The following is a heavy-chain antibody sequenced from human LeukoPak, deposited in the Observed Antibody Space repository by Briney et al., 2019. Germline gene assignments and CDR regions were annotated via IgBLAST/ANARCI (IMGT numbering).Heavy chain of an antibody. Sequence: VASVKVSRTASGYTFTSYGISWVRQAPGQGLEWMGWISAYNGNTNYAQKLQGRVTMTTDTSTSTAYMELRSLRSDDTAVYYCARSYCSSTSCYTVDYWGQGTLVTVSS. D-gene: IGHD2-2*02. CDR2: ISAYNGNT. V-gene: IGHV1-18*01. CDR3: ARSYCSSTSCYTVDY. CDR1: GYTFTSYG. J-gene: IGHJ4*02.